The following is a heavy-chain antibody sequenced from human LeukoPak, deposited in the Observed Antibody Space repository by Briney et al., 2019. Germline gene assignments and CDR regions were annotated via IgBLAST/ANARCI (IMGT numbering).Heavy chain of an antibody. D-gene: IGHD1-26*01. V-gene: IGHV4-59*01. J-gene: IGHJ5*02. CDR1: GGSISSYY. CDR3: AMGATRFDP. CDR2: IYYSGRT. Sequence: PSETLSLTCTVSGGSISSYYWSWIRQPPGKGLEWIGYIYYSGRTNYNPSLQSRVTISVDTSKNQFSLKLSSVTAADTAVYYCAMGATRFDPWGQGTLVTVSS.